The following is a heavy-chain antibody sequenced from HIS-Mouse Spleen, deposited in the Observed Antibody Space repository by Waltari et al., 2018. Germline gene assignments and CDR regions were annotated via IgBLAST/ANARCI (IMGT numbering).Heavy chain of an antibody. V-gene: IGHV3-30*18. CDR3: AKGGYYYDSSGYFYFDY. CDR1: GFTFSSYG. Sequence: QVQLVESGGGVVQPGRSLRLSCAASGFTFSSYGMHWVRPAPGKGLEWVAVISYDGSNKYYADSVKGRFTISRDNSKNTLYLQMNSLRAEDTAVYYCAKGGYYYDSSGYFYFDYWGQGTLVTVSS. J-gene: IGHJ4*02. D-gene: IGHD3-22*01. CDR2: ISYDGSNK.